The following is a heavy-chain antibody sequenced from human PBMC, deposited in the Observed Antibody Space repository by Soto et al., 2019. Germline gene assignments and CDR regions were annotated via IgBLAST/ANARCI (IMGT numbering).Heavy chain of an antibody. Sequence: SSEPPSLTRAFSGGSFSCFYWSGIPQPPREGLGRIGEINHSGSTNYNPALKSRVTISVDTSKNQFSLKLSSVTAADTAVYYCASRGPGYYDILTGYYYYGMDVWGQGTTVTFSS. CDR3: ASRGPGYYDILTGYYYYGMDV. J-gene: IGHJ6*02. V-gene: IGHV4-34*01. CDR1: GGSFSCFY. CDR2: INHSGST. D-gene: IGHD3-9*01.